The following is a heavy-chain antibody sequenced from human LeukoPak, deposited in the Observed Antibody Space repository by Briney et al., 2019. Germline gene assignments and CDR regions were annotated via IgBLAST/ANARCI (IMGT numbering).Heavy chain of an antibody. V-gene: IGHV3-48*04. Sequence: GGSLRLSCAASGFSFSSYIMNWVRQAPGKGLEWVSHISSSSSTIYYADSVKGRFTISRDNAKNSLYLQMNSLRAEDTAIYYCVRDRGTYRPIDYWGQGTLVTVSS. D-gene: IGHD1-26*01. CDR3: VRDRGTYRPIDY. CDR2: ISSSSSTI. CDR1: GFSFSSYI. J-gene: IGHJ4*02.